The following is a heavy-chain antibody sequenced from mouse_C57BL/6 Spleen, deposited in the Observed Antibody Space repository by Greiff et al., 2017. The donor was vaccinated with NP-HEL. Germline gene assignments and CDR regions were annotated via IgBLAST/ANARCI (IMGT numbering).Heavy chain of an antibody. CDR1: GFNIKDYY. CDR3: TKGRLLGRGYFDV. CDR2: IDPEDGDT. J-gene: IGHJ1*03. V-gene: IGHV14-1*01. D-gene: IGHD4-1*01. Sequence: EVQLQQSGAELVRPGASVKLSCTASGFNIKDYYMHWVKQRPEQGLEWIGRIDPEDGDTEYAPKFQGKATMTADTSSNTAYLQRSSLTSEDTAVYYCTKGRLLGRGYFDVWGTGTTVTVSS.